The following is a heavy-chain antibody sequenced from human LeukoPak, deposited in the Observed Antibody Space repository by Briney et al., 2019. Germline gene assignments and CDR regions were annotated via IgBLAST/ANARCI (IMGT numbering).Heavy chain of an antibody. CDR1: GFTFDDYA. Sequence: PGGSLRLSCAASGFTFDDYAMHWVRQAPGKGLEWVSGISWNSGSIGYADSVKGRFTISRDNAKNSLYLQMNSLRAEDTAVYYCARPYSSSWYLDYWGQGTLVTVSS. J-gene: IGHJ4*02. CDR2: ISWNSGSI. CDR3: ARPYSSSWYLDY. D-gene: IGHD6-13*01. V-gene: IGHV3-9*01.